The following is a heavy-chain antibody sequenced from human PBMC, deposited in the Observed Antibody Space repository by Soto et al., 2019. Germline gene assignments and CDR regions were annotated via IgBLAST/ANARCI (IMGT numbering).Heavy chain of an antibody. V-gene: IGHV3-11*01. J-gene: IGHJ4*02. CDR1: GFTFSDYY. CDR3: ARDPSEELTFDY. Sequence: QVQLVKSGGGLVKPGGSLRLSCAASGFTFSDYYMSWIRQAPGKGLEWVSYISNGGTTIYYADSVKGRFTISRDNAKNSLYLQMNSLRAEDTAIYYCARDPSEELTFDYWGQGTLVTVSS. D-gene: IGHD3-10*01. CDR2: ISNGGTTI.